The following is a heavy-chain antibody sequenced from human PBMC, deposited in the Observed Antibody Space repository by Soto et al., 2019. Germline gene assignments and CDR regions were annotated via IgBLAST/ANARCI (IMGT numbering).Heavy chain of an antibody. Sequence: PGGSLRLSCAASGFTFSSYAMSWVRQAPGKGLEWVSVIYSGGTTYYADSVKGRFTISRDNSKNTLYLQMNTLRAEDTAVYYCARDQRALLAVYGMDVWGQGTTVTVSS. V-gene: IGHV3-23*03. CDR2: IYSGGTT. J-gene: IGHJ6*02. CDR1: GFTFSSYA. CDR3: ARDQRALLAVYGMDV.